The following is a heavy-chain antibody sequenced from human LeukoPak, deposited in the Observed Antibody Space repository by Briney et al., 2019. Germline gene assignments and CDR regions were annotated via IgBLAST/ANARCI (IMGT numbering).Heavy chain of an antibody. CDR2: IIPIFGTA. Sequence: SVKVSCKASGYTFSNYGISWVRQAPGQGLEWMGGIIPIFGTANYAQKFQGRVTITADESTSTAYMELSSLRSEDTAVYYCARASGDGYNFDYWGQGTLVTVSS. V-gene: IGHV1-69*13. CDR3: ARASGDGYNFDY. D-gene: IGHD5-24*01. CDR1: GYTFSNYG. J-gene: IGHJ4*02.